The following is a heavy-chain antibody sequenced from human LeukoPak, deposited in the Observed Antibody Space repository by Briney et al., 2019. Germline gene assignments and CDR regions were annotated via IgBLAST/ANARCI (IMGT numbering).Heavy chain of an antibody. CDR2: IRNKANNYAT. CDR3: TYTSSSGVVY. J-gene: IGHJ4*02. V-gene: IGHV3-73*01. Sequence: GGSLRLSCAASGFTFSIYAMSWVRQAPGRGLEWVGRIRNKANNYATAYAASLKGRFTISRDDSKNTAYLQMNSLETEDTAMYYCTYTSSSGVVYWGQGTLVTVSS. D-gene: IGHD6-6*01. CDR1: GFTFSIYA.